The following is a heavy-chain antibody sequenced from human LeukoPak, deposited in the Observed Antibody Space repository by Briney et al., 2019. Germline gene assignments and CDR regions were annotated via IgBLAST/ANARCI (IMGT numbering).Heavy chain of an antibody. CDR1: GGSISSGGYY. J-gene: IGHJ4*02. CDR2: IYYSGST. D-gene: IGHD3-9*01. Sequence: SETLSLTCTVSGGSISSGGYYWSWIRQHPGKGLEWIGYIYYSGSTYYNPSLKSRVTISVDTSKNQFSLKLSSVTAADTAVYYCARNLLRKGTGYLDYWGQGTLVTVSS. CDR3: ARNLLRKGTGYLDY. V-gene: IGHV4-31*03.